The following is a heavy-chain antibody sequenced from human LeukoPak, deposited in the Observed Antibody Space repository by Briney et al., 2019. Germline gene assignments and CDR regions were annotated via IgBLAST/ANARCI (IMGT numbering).Heavy chain of an antibody. V-gene: IGHV1-46*01. CDR1: GYSLTTYY. D-gene: IGHD3-22*01. CDR2: INPSGGST. J-gene: IGHJ4*02. CDR3: AVGYDSSGYYYLLDY. Sequence: ASVKVSCEASGYSLTTYYMHWVRQAPGQGLEWMAIINPSGGSTNYAQKFQGRVTMTRDTPTNTVYMELSSLRSEDTAVYYCAVGYDSSGYYYLLDYWGQGTLVTVSS.